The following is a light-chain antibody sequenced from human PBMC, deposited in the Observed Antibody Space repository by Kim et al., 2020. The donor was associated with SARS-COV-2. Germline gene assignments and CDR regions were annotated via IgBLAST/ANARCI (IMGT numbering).Light chain of an antibody. J-gene: IGLJ2*01. CDR2: GRN. CDR1: SLRSYY. CDR3: KSRDSSGNVV. V-gene: IGLV3-19*01. Sequence: SSELTQDPAVSVALEQTVRITCQGDSLRSYYASWYQQKPGQAPVLVIYGRNNRPSGIPDRFSGSTSGNTASLTITGAQAEDEADYYCKSRDSSGNVVFGGGTKLTVL.